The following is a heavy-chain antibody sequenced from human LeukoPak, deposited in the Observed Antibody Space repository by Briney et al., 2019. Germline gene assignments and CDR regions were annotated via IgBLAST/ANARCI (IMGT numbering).Heavy chain of an antibody. J-gene: IGHJ3*02. D-gene: IGHD2-2*01. V-gene: IGHV3-23*01. Sequence: LSGGSLRLSCAASGFTFSSYAMSWVRHAPGKGLEWVSAISGSGGSTYYADSVKGRFTISRDNSKNTLYLQMNSLRAEDTAVYYCAKVGYQLYSTSLGAFDIWGQGTMVTVSS. CDR2: ISGSGGST. CDR3: AKVGYQLYSTSLGAFDI. CDR1: GFTFSSYA.